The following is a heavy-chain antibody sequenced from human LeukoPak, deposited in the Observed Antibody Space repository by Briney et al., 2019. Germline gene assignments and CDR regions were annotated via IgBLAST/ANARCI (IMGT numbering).Heavy chain of an antibody. CDR2: MNPNSGNT. J-gene: IGHJ6*02. V-gene: IGHV1-8*01. CDR3: ARGHCSSTSCYTRYYYYGMDV. D-gene: IGHD2-2*02. Sequence: ASVKVSCKASGYTFTSYDINWVRQATGQGLEWMGWMNPNSGNTGYAQKFQGRVTMTRNTSISTAYMELSNLRSEDTAVYYCARGHCSSTSCYTRYYYYGMDVWGQGTTVTVSS. CDR1: GYTFTSYD.